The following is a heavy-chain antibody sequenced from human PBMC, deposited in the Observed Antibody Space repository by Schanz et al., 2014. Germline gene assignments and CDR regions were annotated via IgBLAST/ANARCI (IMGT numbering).Heavy chain of an antibody. J-gene: IGHJ4*02. Sequence: GPEVKEPGASVKVSCEASRYTFNTYGLNWVRQAPGQGLEWMGWINAANGNTRYSQKFQGRVTITRDTSASTAYMELSSLRSEDTAVHYCARGRGFYDYWGQGTLVTVSS. CDR3: ARGRGFYDY. D-gene: IGHD3-10*01. CDR1: RYTFNTYG. CDR2: INAANGNT. V-gene: IGHV1-18*01.